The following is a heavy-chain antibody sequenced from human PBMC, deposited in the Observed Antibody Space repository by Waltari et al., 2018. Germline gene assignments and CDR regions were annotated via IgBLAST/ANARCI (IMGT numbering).Heavy chain of an antibody. J-gene: IGHJ5*02. V-gene: IGHV3-30*03. D-gene: IGHD1-1*01. Sequence: VQVVESGGGVGQPGRSLRLSCVGSGYNFSSVGIHWVRQTPVKGLEWIALISYDGSDLYYADSVKGRFTISRDISQNIVYLQMNSLRTEDTAIYYCVISTRFDPWGQGTLVTVSS. CDR2: ISYDGSDL. CDR1: GYNFSSVG. CDR3: VISTRFDP.